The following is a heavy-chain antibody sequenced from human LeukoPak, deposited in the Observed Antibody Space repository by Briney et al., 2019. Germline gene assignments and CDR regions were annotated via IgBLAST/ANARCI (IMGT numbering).Heavy chain of an antibody. J-gene: IGHJ4*02. D-gene: IGHD4-17*01. V-gene: IGHV3-30*02. CDR1: GFIFSSFA. Sequence: GGSLRLSCAASGFIFSSFAMHWVRQAPGKGLEWVAFIRFDGSNKYYVDSVKGRFTISRDNSKNTLYLQTNSLRAEDTALYYCAKADDGDYAGDDWGQGTLVTVSS. CDR3: AKADDGDYAGDD. CDR2: IRFDGSNK.